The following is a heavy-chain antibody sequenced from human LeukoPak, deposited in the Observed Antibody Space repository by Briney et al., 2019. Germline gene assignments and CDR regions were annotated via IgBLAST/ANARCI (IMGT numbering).Heavy chain of an antibody. J-gene: IGHJ4*02. CDR1: GFTFRTYA. V-gene: IGHV3-23*01. CDR2: INNDGDNT. CDR3: AKGGVYGDYYFDY. Sequence: GGSLRLSCAASGFTFRTYAMSWVRQTPGKGLEWVSAINNDGDNTYYADSVKGRFTISGDNSKNTVYLQMNSLRAEDTALYYCAKGGVYGDYYFDYWGQGTLVTVSS. D-gene: IGHD4-17*01.